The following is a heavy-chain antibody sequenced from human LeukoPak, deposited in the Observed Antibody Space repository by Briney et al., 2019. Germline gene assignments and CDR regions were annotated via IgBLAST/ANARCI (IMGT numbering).Heavy chain of an antibody. J-gene: IGHJ6*03. V-gene: IGHV4-39*07. D-gene: IGHD1-14*01. CDR3: ARLGTPPAYYYYYYYMDV. CDR2: IYYSGST. Sequence: PSETLSLTCTVSSGSISSSRNYWGWIRQPPGKGLEWIGSIYYSGSTYYNPSLKSRVTISLDTSKNQFSLKLSSVTAADTAVYYCARLGTPPAYYYYYYYMDVWGKGTTVTVSS. CDR1: SGSISSSRNY.